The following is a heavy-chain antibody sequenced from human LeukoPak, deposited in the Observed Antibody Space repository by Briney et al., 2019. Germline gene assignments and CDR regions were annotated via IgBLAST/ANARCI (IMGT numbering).Heavy chain of an antibody. Sequence: GGSLRLSCAASGFTFSSYSMNWVRQAPGKGLEWVSSISSSSSYIYYADSVKGRFTISRDNAKNSLYLQINSLRAEDTAVYYCARFGGRTGYYYYYMDVWGKGTTVTVSS. CDR3: ARFGGRTGYYYYYMDV. CDR1: GFTFSSYS. D-gene: IGHD3-16*01. V-gene: IGHV3-21*01. CDR2: ISSSSSYI. J-gene: IGHJ6*03.